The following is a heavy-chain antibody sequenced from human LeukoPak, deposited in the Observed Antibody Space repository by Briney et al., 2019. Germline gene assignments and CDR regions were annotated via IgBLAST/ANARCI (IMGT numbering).Heavy chain of an antibody. D-gene: IGHD3-22*01. CDR3: AKLFQIGVNYFDY. V-gene: IGHV3-74*01. CDR1: GFTFSSYW. J-gene: IGHJ4*02. CDR2: INSDGSST. Sequence: PGGSLRLSCAASGFTFSSYWMRWVRQAPGKGLVWVSRINSDGSSTSYADSVKGRFTISRDNAKNTLYLEMNSLGAEDTAVYYCAKLFQIGVNYFDYWGQGTPVSVSS.